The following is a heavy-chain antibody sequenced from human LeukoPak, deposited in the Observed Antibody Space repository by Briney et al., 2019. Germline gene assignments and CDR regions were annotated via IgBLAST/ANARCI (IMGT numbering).Heavy chain of an antibody. CDR2: IYSGGST. CDR3: ASHKAYRAFDV. Sequence: GGSLTLSCAASDFTVSSNYMSWVRQAPGKGLEWVSTIYSGGSTYYADSVKGRFTISRDNSKNTLYLQMNSLRAGDTAVYYCASHKAYRAFDVWGQGTVVIVSS. V-gene: IGHV3-66*02. J-gene: IGHJ3*01. CDR1: DFTVSSNY. D-gene: IGHD3-16*01.